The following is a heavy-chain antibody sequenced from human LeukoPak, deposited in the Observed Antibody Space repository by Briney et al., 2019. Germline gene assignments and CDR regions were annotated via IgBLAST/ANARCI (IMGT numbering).Heavy chain of an antibody. CDR1: GFTFSNAW. V-gene: IGHV3-15*01. Sequence: PGGSLRLSCAASGFTFSNAWMSWVRQAPGKGLEWVGRIKRKNDLGTTDYAAPVKARFTISGDDSKNTLYLQMNSLKTEDTAVYYCTAENFLYAFDIWGQGTMVTVYS. J-gene: IGHJ3*02. CDR3: TAENFLYAFDI. D-gene: IGHD1-7*01. CDR2: IKRKNDLGTT.